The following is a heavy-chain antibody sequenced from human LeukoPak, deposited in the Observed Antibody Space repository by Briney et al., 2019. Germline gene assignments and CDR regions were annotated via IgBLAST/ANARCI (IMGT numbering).Heavy chain of an antibody. CDR3: ARSESMVRGVIGLYYCYGMDV. D-gene: IGHD3-10*01. Sequence: SETLSLTCAVYGGSFSGYYWSWIRQPPGKGLEWIGEINHSGSPNYNPSLKSRVTISVDTSKNQSSLTLSSVPAADTAVYCCARSESMVRGVIGLYYCYGMDVWGKGATVTVSS. V-gene: IGHV4-34*01. CDR1: GGSFSGYY. CDR2: INHSGSP. J-gene: IGHJ6*04.